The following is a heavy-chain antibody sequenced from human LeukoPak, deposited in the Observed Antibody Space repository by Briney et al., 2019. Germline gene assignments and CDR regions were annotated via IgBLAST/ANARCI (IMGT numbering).Heavy chain of an antibody. V-gene: IGHV3-30-3*01. CDR2: ISYDGSNK. D-gene: IGHD3-22*01. Sequence: GGSLRLSCAASGFTFSSYAMHWVRQAPGKGLEWVAVISYDGSNKYYADSVKGRFTISRDNSKNTLYLQMNSLRAEDTAVYYCARLQTYYYDSSGYNDYWGQGTPVTVSS. J-gene: IGHJ4*02. CDR1: GFTFSSYA. CDR3: ARLQTYYYDSSGYNDY.